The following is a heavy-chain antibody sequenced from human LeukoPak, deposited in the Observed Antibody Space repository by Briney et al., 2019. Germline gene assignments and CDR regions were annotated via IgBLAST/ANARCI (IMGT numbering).Heavy chain of an antibody. V-gene: IGHV1-2*02. D-gene: IGHD3-16*01. J-gene: IGHJ4*02. CDR1: GYTFTGYY. Sequence: GASVKASCKASGYTFTGYYMHWVRQAPGQGLEWMGWINPNSGGTNYAQKFQGRVTMTRDTSISTAYMELSRLRSDDTAVYYCARSPFCDYVWGSYPPSDYWGQGTLVTVSS. CDR3: ARSPFCDYVWGSYPPSDY. CDR2: INPNSGGT.